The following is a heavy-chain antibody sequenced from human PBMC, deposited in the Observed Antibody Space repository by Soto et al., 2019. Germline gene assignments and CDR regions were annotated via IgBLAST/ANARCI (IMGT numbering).Heavy chain of an antibody. Sequence: QVQLVQSGAEVKKPGASVKVSCKASGYTFTSYAMHWVRQAPGQRLEWMGWINAGNGNTKYSQKFQGRVTITRDTAASTAYMELSSLRSEDTAVYYCARGLNAYYSDYWGQGTLVTVSS. J-gene: IGHJ4*02. V-gene: IGHV1-3*01. CDR1: GYTFTSYA. CDR3: ARGLNAYYSDY. CDR2: INAGNGNT.